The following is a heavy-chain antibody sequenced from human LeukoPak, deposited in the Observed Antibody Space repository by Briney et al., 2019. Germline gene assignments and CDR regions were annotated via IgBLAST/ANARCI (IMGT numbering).Heavy chain of an antibody. Sequence: ASVKVSCKASGYTFTSYDINWVRQATGQGLEWMGWMNPNSGNTGYAQKFQGRVTMTRNTSISTAYMELSSLRSEDTAVYYCAKAAAGTPGWFDPWGQGTLVTVSS. J-gene: IGHJ5*02. CDR2: MNPNSGNT. CDR1: GYTFTSYD. CDR3: AKAAAGTPGWFDP. D-gene: IGHD6-13*01. V-gene: IGHV1-8*01.